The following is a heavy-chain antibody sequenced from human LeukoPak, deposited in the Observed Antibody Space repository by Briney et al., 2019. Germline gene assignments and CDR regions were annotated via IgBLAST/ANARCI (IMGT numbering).Heavy chain of an antibody. D-gene: IGHD6-19*01. CDR1: GFTFDDYA. CDR3: AKGDSSGEGDY. CDR2: ISWNSDDI. V-gene: IGHV3-9*01. J-gene: IGHJ4*02. Sequence: GGSLRLSCAASGFTFDDYAIHWVRQAPGKGLEWVSGISWNSDDIGYADSVKGRFTISRDDAKNSLYLQMNSLRAEDTALYYCAKGDSSGEGDYWGQGTLVTVSS.